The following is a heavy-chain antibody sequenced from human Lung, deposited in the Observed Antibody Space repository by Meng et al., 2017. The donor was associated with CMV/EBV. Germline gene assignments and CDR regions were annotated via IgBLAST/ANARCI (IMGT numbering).Heavy chain of an antibody. CDR2: ISSSSSYI. CDR1: GFTFSSYS. J-gene: IGHJ6*02. D-gene: IGHD6-6*01. Sequence: GEXXKISCAASGFTFSSYSMNWVRQAPGKGLEWVSFISSSSSYIYYGDSVKGRFTISRDNAKNSLYLQMNSLRAEDTAVYYCARAPGAARSEYGMDVWGQGTTVTVSS. CDR3: ARAPGAARSEYGMDV. V-gene: IGHV3-21*01.